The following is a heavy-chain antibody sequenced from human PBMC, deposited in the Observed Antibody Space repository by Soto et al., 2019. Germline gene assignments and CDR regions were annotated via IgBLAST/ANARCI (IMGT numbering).Heavy chain of an antibody. V-gene: IGHV4-34*01. CDR2: INHSGST. J-gene: IGHJ4*02. CDR3: ARGLERYSGSYVSRIPQFDFDY. CDR1: GGSFSGYY. D-gene: IGHD1-26*01. Sequence: PSEPLSLTCAVYGGSFSGYYWSWIRQPPGKGLEWIGEINHSGSTNYNPSLKSRVTISVDTSKNQFSLKLSSVTAADTAVYYCARGLERYSGSYVSRIPQFDFDYWGQGTLVTVSS.